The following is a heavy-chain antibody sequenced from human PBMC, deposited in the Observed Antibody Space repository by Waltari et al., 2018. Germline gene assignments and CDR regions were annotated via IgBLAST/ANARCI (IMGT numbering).Heavy chain of an antibody. CDR3: AATPSQAAGHHGQYYFDY. J-gene: IGHJ4*02. Sequence: QVQLVESGGGVVQPGGSLRLSCAASGFTFSSYGMHWVRQAPGKGLAWVAFIRYDGSNKYYAESVKVRFTISRDNSKNTLYLQMNSLRAEDTAVYYCAATPSQAAGHHGQYYFDYLGQGTLVTVSS. D-gene: IGHD6-13*01. V-gene: IGHV3-30*02. CDR2: IRYDGSNK. CDR1: GFTFSSYG.